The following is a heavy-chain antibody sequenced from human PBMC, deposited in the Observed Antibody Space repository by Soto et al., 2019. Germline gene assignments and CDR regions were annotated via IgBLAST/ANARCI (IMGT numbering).Heavy chain of an antibody. J-gene: IGHJ4*02. CDR2: IIPIFSTT. CDR1: GGTFTSNV. Sequence: QVQLVQSGAEVKKPGSSVKVSCKASGGTFTSNVISWVRQAPGQGLEWMGGIIPIFSTTNYAQKFQGRLTITADESTSTAYMELSSLRSEDTALYYCAVNSGSHPWGYFWGQGTPVTVSS. D-gene: IGHD1-26*01. V-gene: IGHV1-69*01. CDR3: AVNSGSHPWGYF.